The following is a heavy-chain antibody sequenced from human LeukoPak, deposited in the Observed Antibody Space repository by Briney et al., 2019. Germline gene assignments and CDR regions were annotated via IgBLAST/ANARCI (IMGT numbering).Heavy chain of an antibody. CDR3: AKDLASVYDAFNI. J-gene: IGHJ3*02. V-gene: IGHV3-43*02. CDR1: GFTSDDYA. Sequence: PGGSLRLSCAASGFTSDDYAMNWVRQAPGKGLEWVSLISGDGGRTFYADSVKGRFTISRDNSKNSLYLEMNSMRTEDTALYYCAKDLASVYDAFNIWGQGTMVTVSS. CDR2: ISGDGGRT.